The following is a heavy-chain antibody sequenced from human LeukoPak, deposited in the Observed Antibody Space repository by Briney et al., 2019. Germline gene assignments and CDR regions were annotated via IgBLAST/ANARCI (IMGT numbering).Heavy chain of an antibody. CDR1: GFTFSSYA. CDR3: AKFLPTHIVVANYYFDY. J-gene: IGHJ4*02. V-gene: IGHV3-23*01. Sequence: GSLRLSCAASGFTFSSYAMSWVRQAPGKGLEWVSAISGSGGSTYYADSVKGRFTTSRDNSKNTLYLQMNSLRAEDTAVYYCAKFLPTHIVVANYYFDYWGQGTLVTVSS. D-gene: IGHD2-21*01. CDR2: ISGSGGST.